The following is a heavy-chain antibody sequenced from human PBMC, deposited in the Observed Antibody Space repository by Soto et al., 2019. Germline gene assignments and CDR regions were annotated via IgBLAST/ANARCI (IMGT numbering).Heavy chain of an antibody. CDR3: AKRVEEMIVVVIGGWYFDL. J-gene: IGHJ2*01. D-gene: IGHD3-22*01. CDR1: GGSISSGGYY. Sequence: PSETLSLTCTVSGGSISSGGYYWSRIRQHPGKGLEWIGNIYYSGSTYYNPSLKSRVTISVDTSKNQFSLKLSSVTAADTAVYYCAKRVEEMIVVVIGGWYFDLWGRGTLVTVSS. V-gene: IGHV4-31*03. CDR2: IYYSGST.